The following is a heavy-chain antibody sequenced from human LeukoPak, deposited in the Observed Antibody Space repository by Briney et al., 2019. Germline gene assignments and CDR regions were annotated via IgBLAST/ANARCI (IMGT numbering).Heavy chain of an antibody. CDR3: TRDHAVAGTGPFDY. CDR2: IWYDGSNK. V-gene: IGHV3-33*08. CDR1: GLTFSNYG. D-gene: IGHD6-19*01. J-gene: IGHJ4*02. Sequence: GRSLRLSCAASGLTFSNYGMHWVRQAPGKGLEWVAFIWYDGSNKYYADSVKGRFTISRDNSKNTLYLQMNSLRAEDTAVYYCTRDHAVAGTGPFDYWGQGTLVTVSS.